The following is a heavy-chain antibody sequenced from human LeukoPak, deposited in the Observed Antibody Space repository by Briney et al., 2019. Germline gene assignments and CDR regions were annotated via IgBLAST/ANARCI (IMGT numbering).Heavy chain of an antibody. Sequence: ASVKVSCKASGYTFTSYGISWVRQAPGQGLEWMGWISAYNGNTNYAQKLQGRVTMTTDTSTSTAYMELRSLRSDDTAVYYCATRYCSSTSCYIPAGGMDVWGQGTTVTVSS. D-gene: IGHD2-2*02. J-gene: IGHJ6*02. CDR1: GYTFTSYG. CDR2: ISAYNGNT. V-gene: IGHV1-18*01. CDR3: ATRYCSSTSCYIPAGGMDV.